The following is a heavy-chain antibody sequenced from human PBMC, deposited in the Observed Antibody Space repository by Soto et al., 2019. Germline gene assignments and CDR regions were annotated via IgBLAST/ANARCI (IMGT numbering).Heavy chain of an antibody. CDR1: GFTFDDYA. D-gene: IGHD6-13*01. CDR3: AKDKDQGGVEQQLAPYYFDY. Sequence: PGGSLRLSCAASGFTFDDYAMHWVRQAPGKGLEWVSGISWNSCSIGYADSVKGRFTISRDNAKNSLYLQMNSLRAEDTALYYCAKDKDQGGVEQQLAPYYFDYWGQGTLVTVSS. V-gene: IGHV3-9*01. CDR2: ISWNSCSI. J-gene: IGHJ4*02.